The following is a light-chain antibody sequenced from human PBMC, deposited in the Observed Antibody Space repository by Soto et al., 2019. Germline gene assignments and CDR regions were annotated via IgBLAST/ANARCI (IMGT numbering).Light chain of an antibody. CDR3: QHYNSYSEA. CDR1: QTISSW. CDR2: KAS. Sequence: DVQMTPSPATLSGSFGDRVTITCRASQTISSWLEWYQQKPGKAPKLLSYKASTLKSGVPSRFSGSGSGTEFTLTISSLQPDDFETYYCQHYNSYSEAFGQGTKVDIK. J-gene: IGKJ1*01. V-gene: IGKV1-5*03.